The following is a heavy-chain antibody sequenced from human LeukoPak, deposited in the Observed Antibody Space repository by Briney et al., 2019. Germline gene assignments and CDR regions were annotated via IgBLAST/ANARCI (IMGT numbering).Heavy chain of an antibody. D-gene: IGHD3-3*01. V-gene: IGHV4-34*01. CDR3: ARDLAPPITIFGVVINDAFDI. CDR2: INHSGST. J-gene: IGHJ3*02. CDR1: GGSFSGYY. Sequence: SETLSLTCAVYGGSFSGYYWSWIRQPPGKGLEWIGEINHSGSTNYNPSLKSRVTISVDTSKNQFSLKLSSVTAADTAVYYCARDLAPPITIFGVVINDAFDIWGQGTMVTVSS.